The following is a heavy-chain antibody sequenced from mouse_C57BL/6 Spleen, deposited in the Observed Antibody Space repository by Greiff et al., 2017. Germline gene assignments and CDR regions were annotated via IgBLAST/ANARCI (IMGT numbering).Heavy chain of an antibody. CDR1: GYTFTSYG. V-gene: IGHV1-81*01. CDR2: IYPRSGNT. D-gene: IGHD2-5*01. Sequence: VQLPESGAELARPGASVKLSCKASGYTFTSYGISWVKQRTGQGLEWIGEIYPRSGNTYYNEKFKGKATLTADKSSSTAYMELRSLTSEDSAVYFYARPHSNYDAMDYWGQGTSVTVSS. CDR3: ARPHSNYDAMDY. J-gene: IGHJ4*01.